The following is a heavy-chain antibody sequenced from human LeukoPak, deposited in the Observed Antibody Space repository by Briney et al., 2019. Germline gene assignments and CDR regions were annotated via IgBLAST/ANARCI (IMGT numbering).Heavy chain of an antibody. V-gene: IGHV4-34*01. CDR3: ARQAGYYDFWSGYYIGFQH. CDR1: GGSFSGYY. Sequence: SETLSLTCAVYGGSFSGYYWSWIRQPPGKGLEWIGEINHSGSTNYNPSLKSRVTISVDTSKNQFSLKLRSVTAADTAVYYWARQAGYYDFWSGYYIGFQHWGQGTLVTVSS. J-gene: IGHJ1*01. CDR2: INHSGST. D-gene: IGHD3-3*01.